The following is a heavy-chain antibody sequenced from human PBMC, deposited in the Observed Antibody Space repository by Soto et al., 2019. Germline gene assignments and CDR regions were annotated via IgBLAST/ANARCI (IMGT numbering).Heavy chain of an antibody. J-gene: IGHJ6*02. V-gene: IGHV3-53*01. CDR2: IYSGGST. CDR1: GFTVSSNY. Sequence: SLRLSCAASGFTVSSNYMSWVRQAPGKGLEWVSVIYSGGSTYYADSVKGRFTISRDNSKNTLYLQMNSLRAEDTAVYYCASTHNWNSKGVYYYYYYGMDVWGQGTTVTVSS. CDR3: ASTHNWNSKGVYYYYYYGMDV. D-gene: IGHD1-7*01.